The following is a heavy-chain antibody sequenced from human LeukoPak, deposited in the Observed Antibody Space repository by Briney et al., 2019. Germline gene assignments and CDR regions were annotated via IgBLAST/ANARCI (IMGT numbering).Heavy chain of an antibody. D-gene: IGHD5-18*01. V-gene: IGHV4-39*07. J-gene: IGHJ3*02. CDR3: ARGGIQLWDGAFDI. Sequence: SETLSLTCTVSSGSISTSNYYWSWIRQPPGKGLEWIGEINHSGSTNYNPSLKSRVTISVDTSKNQFSLKLSSVTAADTAVYYCARGGIQLWDGAFDIWGQGTMVTVSS. CDR2: INHSGST. CDR1: SGSISTSNYY.